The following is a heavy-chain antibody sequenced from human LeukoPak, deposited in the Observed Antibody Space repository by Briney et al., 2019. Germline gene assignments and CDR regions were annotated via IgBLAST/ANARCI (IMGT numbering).Heavy chain of an antibody. CDR2: IYYSGST. V-gene: IGHV4-59*01. Sequence: SETLSLTCTVSGGSISNYYWSWIRQPPGKGLEWIGNIYYSGSTNYNPSLKSRVTISVDTSKNQFSLKLSSVTAADTAVYYCARDTDDAFDIWGQGTMVTVSS. CDR3: ARDTDDAFDI. CDR1: GGSISNYY. J-gene: IGHJ3*02.